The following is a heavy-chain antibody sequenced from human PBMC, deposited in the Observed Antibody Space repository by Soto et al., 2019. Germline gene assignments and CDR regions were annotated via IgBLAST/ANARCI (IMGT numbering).Heavy chain of an antibody. V-gene: IGHV1-18*01. CDR1: GYTFTSYG. Sequence: ASVKVSCKASGYTFTSYGISWVRQAPGQGLEWMGWISAYNGNTNYAQKLQGRVTMTTDTSTSTAYMELRSLRSDDTAVYYCARDLEYYDSSGYYYYYYYGMDVWGQGTTVTVSS. CDR3: ARDLEYYDSSGYYYYYYYGMDV. D-gene: IGHD3-22*01. CDR2: ISAYNGNT. J-gene: IGHJ6*02.